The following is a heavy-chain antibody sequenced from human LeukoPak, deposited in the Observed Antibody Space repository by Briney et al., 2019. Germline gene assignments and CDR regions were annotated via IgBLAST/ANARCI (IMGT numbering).Heavy chain of an antibody. Sequence: GGSLRLSCAASGFTFSSYGMHWARQAPGKGLEWVAVIWYDGSKTYYADSVKGRFTISRDNSKNTLYLQMSSLRADDTAVYYCAKGRSGVSSAAINYWGQGTLVTVSS. J-gene: IGHJ4*02. D-gene: IGHD2-2*01. CDR1: GFTFSSYG. CDR2: IWYDGSKT. V-gene: IGHV3-33*06. CDR3: AKGRSGVSSAAINY.